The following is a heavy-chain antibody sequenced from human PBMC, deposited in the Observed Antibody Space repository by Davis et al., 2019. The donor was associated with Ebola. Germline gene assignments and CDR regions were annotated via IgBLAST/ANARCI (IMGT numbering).Heavy chain of an antibody. CDR1: GFTFTNYA. J-gene: IGHJ4*02. Sequence: PGGSLRLSCEASGFTFTNYAMSWVRQGPGQGLEWVAGISGAGYNTSHADSVKGRFTISRDNSKNTLELQMNSLSAEDTAVYYCATCGFCVSSSGIDYRGQGTLVTVSS. D-gene: IGHD6-19*01. V-gene: IGHV3-23*01. CDR2: ISGAGYNT. CDR3: ATCGFCVSSSGIDY.